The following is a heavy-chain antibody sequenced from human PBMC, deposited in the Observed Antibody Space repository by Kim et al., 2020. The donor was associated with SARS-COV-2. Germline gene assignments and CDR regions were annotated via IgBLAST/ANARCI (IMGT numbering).Heavy chain of an antibody. Sequence: GGSLRLSCAASGLTFSSYGMHWVRQAPGKGLEWVALISFDGNNEYYADSVKGRFTISRDNSENTLYLQMNSLRPEDTAIYFCAKDRIPYCTSTSCSYGMDVWGQGTTVAVSS. CDR1: GLTFSSYG. CDR2: ISFDGNNE. J-gene: IGHJ6*02. D-gene: IGHD2-2*01. CDR3: AKDRIPYCTSTSCSYGMDV. V-gene: IGHV3-30*18.